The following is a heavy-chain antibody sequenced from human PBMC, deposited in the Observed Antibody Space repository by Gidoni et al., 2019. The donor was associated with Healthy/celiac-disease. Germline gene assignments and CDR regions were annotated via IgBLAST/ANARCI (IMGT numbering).Heavy chain of an antibody. J-gene: IGHJ6*02. D-gene: IGHD5-18*01. CDR3: ANGYSYGYGGGYYYYGMDV. CDR2: ISGSGGST. Sequence: ELPLLESGCVLVQPGGSLRLSCAAFGFTFSRHAMSWVRQVPGKGLEWGAAISGSGGSTYYADSVKGRFTISRDNSKNTMYLQMNSLRAEDTAVYYCANGYSYGYGGGYYYYGMDVWGQGTTVTVSS. CDR1: GFTFSRHA. V-gene: IGHV3-23*01.